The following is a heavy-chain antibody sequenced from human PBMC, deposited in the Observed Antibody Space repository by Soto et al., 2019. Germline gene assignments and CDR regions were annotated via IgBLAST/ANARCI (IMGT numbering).Heavy chain of an antibody. J-gene: IGHJ4*02. D-gene: IGHD3-3*01. CDR1: GFTFDAYA. CDR2: ISGSGLTM. CDR3: AKQFYPDSEDYYDGRYYFDY. Sequence: EVQLLESGGGLVQPGGSLRLSCAVAGFTFDAYAMTWGRQAPGKGLVWVSGISGSGLTMYYADSVKGRFTISKDNSKNTLYLQMNGLGAEDTALYYCAKQFYPDSEDYYDGRYYFDYWGQGTLVTVSS. V-gene: IGHV3-23*01.